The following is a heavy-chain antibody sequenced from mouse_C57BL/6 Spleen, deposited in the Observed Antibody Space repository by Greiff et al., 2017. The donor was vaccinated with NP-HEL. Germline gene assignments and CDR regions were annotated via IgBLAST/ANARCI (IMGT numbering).Heavy chain of an antibody. CDR2: INSGSSTI. Sequence: EVHLVESGGGLVKPGGSLKLSCAASGFTFSDYGMHWVRQAPEKGLEWVAYINSGSSTIYYADTVKGRFTISRDNAKNTLFLQMTSLRSEDTAMYYCARPPWFAYWGQGTLVTVSA. CDR1: GFTFSDYG. CDR3: ARPPWFAY. J-gene: IGHJ3*01. V-gene: IGHV5-17*01.